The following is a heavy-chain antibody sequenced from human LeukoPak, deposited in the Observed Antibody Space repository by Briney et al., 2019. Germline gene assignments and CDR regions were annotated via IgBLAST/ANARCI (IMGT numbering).Heavy chain of an antibody. D-gene: IGHD3-22*01. J-gene: IGHJ4*02. CDR2: ITPIFGTA. V-gene: IGHV1-69*13. CDR3: ARDAAIYHSGAYYYLW. CDR1: GGTFSRYA. Sequence: SVKVSCKASGGTFSRYAISWVRQAPGQGLEWMGGITPIFGTANYAQKFQGRVTITADESTRTAYMELRSLKSEDTAVYYCARDAAIYHSGAYYYLWWGQGTLVTVSS.